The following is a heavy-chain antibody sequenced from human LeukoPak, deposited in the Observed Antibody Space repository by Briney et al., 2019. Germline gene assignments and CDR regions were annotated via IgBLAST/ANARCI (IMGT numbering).Heavy chain of an antibody. V-gene: IGHV3-21*01. J-gene: IGHJ4*02. CDR2: ISGSSSYI. CDR1: GFTFSSYA. CDR3: ARDVARADSGSYAY. D-gene: IGHD1-26*01. Sequence: TGGSLRLSCAASGFTFSSYAMNWVRQAPGKGLEWVSSISGSSSYIYYADSVKGRFTISRDNAENSLYLQMNSLRAEDTAVYYCARDVARADSGSYAYWGQGTLVTVSS.